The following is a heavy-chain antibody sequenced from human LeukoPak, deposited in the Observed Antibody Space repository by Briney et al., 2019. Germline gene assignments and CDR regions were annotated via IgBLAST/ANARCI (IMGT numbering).Heavy chain of an antibody. D-gene: IGHD5-12*01. Sequence: KPGGSLRLSCEASGFTFSDYYRTWIRQAPGKGLEWVSYISSSSTYTNYADSGKGLFTISKENAKNSLYLQMNSLRAENTAEYYCAREPSTQHLDIWGQGTLVTVSS. J-gene: IGHJ4*02. V-gene: IGHV3-11*05. CDR2: ISSSSTYT. CDR1: GFTFSDYY. CDR3: AREPSTQHLDI.